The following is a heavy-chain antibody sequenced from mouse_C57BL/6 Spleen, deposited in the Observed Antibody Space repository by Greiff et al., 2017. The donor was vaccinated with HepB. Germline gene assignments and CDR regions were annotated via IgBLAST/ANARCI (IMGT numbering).Heavy chain of an antibody. CDR2: ISSGGSYT. D-gene: IGHD1-1*01. CDR3: ARHDGYGSSYDWYFDV. Sequence: DVKLVESGGDLVKPGGSLKLSCAASGFTFSSYGMSWVRQTPDKRLEWVATISSGGSYTYYPDSVKGRFTISRDNAKNTLYLQMSSLKSEDTAMYYCARHDGYGSSYDWYFDVWGTGTTVSVSS. J-gene: IGHJ1*03. V-gene: IGHV5-6*02. CDR1: GFTFSSYG.